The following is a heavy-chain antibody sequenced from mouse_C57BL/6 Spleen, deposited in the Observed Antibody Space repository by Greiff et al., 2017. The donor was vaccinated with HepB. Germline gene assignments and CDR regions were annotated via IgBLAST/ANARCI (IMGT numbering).Heavy chain of an antibody. CDR1: GYTFTDHT. V-gene: IGHV1-78*01. J-gene: IGHJ1*03. CDR3: ARLENYSGSSYAWYFDV. D-gene: IGHD1-1*01. Sequence: VQLQQSDAELVKPGASVKISCKVSGYTFTDHTIHWMKQRPEQGLEWIGYIYPRDGSTKYNEKFKGKATLTADKSSSTAYMQLNSLTSEDSAVYFGARLENYSGSSYAWYFDVWGTGTTVTVSS. CDR2: IYPRDGST.